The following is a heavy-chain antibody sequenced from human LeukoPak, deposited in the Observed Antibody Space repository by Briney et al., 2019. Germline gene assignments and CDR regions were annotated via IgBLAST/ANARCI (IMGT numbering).Heavy chain of an antibody. CDR3: SSSAWDY. CDR2: ISYDGSNK. V-gene: IGHV3-30*03. Sequence: PGRSLRLSCAASGFTFSSYGMHWVRQAPGKGLEWVAVISYDGSNKYYADSVKGRFTISRDNSKNTLYLQMNSLRAEDTAVYYCSSSAWDYWRQRTLVNVT. CDR1: GFTFSSYG. J-gene: IGHJ4*02.